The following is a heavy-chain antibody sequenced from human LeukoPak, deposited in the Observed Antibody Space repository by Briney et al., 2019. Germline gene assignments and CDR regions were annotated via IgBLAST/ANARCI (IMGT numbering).Heavy chain of an antibody. V-gene: IGHV4-61*02. CDR2: IYTSGST. J-gene: IGHJ3*02. CDR1: GGSISSGSYY. Sequence: PSETLSLTCTVSGGSISSGSYYWSWIRQPAGKGLEWIGRIYTSGSTNYNPSLKSRVTISVDTSKNQFSLSLSSVTAADTAVYYCARDQALGYGWPTVLAIDIWGQGTMVTVSS. CDR3: ARDQALGYGWPTVLAIDI. D-gene: IGHD6-19*01.